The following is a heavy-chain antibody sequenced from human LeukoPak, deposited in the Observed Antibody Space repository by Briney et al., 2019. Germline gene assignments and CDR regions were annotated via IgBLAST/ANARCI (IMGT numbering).Heavy chain of an antibody. CDR2: ISGSGGST. D-gene: IGHD5-24*01. V-gene: IGHV3-23*01. Sequence: PGGSLRLSCAASGFTFSSYAMSWVRQAPGKGLEWVSAISGSGGSTYYADSVKGRFTISRDNSKNTLYLQMNSLRAEDTAVYYCARDPPYGYNYQAARGYFDYWGQGTLVTVSS. CDR3: ARDPPYGYNYQAARGYFDY. J-gene: IGHJ4*02. CDR1: GFTFSSYA.